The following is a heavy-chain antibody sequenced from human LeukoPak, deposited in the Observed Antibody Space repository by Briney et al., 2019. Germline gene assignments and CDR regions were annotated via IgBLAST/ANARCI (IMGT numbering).Heavy chain of an antibody. D-gene: IGHD3-16*02. Sequence: GSLRLSCAASGFTFSSYEMHWVRQAPGKGLEWVSYITSSGSIIYYADSVKGRFTISRDNAKNSLYLQMNSLRAEDTAVYYCARSITFGGVIALYGMDVWGHGTTVTVSS. J-gene: IGHJ6*02. CDR1: GFTFSSYE. CDR2: ITSSGSII. V-gene: IGHV3-48*03. CDR3: ARSITFGGVIALYGMDV.